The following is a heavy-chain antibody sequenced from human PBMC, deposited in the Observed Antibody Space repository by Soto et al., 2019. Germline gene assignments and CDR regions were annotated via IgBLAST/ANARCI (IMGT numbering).Heavy chain of an antibody. Sequence: ASVKVSCKASGYTFTGYYMHWVRQAPGQGLEWMGWINPNSGGTNYAQKFQGWVTMTRDTSISTAYMELSRLRSDDTAVYYCARDYCGGDCLGDYGDPYFDYWGQGTLVTVSS. J-gene: IGHJ4*02. CDR1: GYTFTGYY. CDR3: ARDYCGGDCLGDYGDPYFDY. CDR2: INPNSGGT. V-gene: IGHV1-2*04. D-gene: IGHD2-21*02.